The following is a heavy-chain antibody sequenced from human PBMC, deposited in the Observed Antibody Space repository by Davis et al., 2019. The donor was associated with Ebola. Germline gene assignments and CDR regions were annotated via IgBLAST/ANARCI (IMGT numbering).Heavy chain of an antibody. CDR1: GFTFSSYA. D-gene: IGHD5-18*01. CDR2: ISYDGSNK. CDR3: AKDQWVPWEIQLFDY. V-gene: IGHV3-30-3*01. J-gene: IGHJ4*02. Sequence: PGGSLRLSCAASGFTFSSYAMHWVRQAPGQGLEWVSVISYDGSNKYYADSVKGRFTISRDNSKNTLYLQMNSLRAEDTAVYYCAKDQWVPWEIQLFDYWGQGTLVTVSS.